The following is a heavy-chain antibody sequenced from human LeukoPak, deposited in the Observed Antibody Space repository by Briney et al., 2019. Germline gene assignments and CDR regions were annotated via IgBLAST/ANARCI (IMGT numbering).Heavy chain of an antibody. CDR3: TRLWDTVTD. CDR2: IRSKANSYAT. J-gene: IGHJ4*02. Sequence: GGSLRLSCAASGFTFSGSAMHWVRQASGKGLEWVGRIRSKANSYATAYAASVKGRFTISRDDSKNTAYLQMNSLKTEDTAVYYCTRLWDTVTDWGQGTLVTVSS. D-gene: IGHD4-17*01. V-gene: IGHV3-73*01. CDR1: GFTFSGSA.